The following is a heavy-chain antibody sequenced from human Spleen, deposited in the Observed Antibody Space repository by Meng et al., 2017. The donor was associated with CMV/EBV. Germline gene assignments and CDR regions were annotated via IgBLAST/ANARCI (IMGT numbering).Heavy chain of an antibody. J-gene: IGHJ6*02. Sequence: GESLKISCAASGFTFSDYYMTWIRQAPGKGLEWVSYISSSGSITKYLDSVKGRFTISRDNAKNSLFLQMDSLRAEDTAVYYCVRDWRMVWGQGTTVTVSS. CDR3: VRDWRMV. CDR2: ISSSGSIT. CDR1: GFTFSDYY. V-gene: IGHV3-11*01.